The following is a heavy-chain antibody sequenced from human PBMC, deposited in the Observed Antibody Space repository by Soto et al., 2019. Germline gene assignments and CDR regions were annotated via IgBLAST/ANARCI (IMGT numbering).Heavy chain of an antibody. CDR1: GFTFSSYG. CDR2: LWYDGSNK. V-gene: IGHV3-33*01. Sequence: QVQLVESGGGVVQPGRSLRLSCAASGFTFSSYGMHWVRQAPGKGLEWVAVLWYDGSNKYYADSVKGRFTISRDNSKNTRYLQMNSLRAEDTAVYYCATSKYGSGSPPWGQGTLVTVSS. J-gene: IGHJ5*02. D-gene: IGHD3-10*01. CDR3: ATSKYGSGSPP.